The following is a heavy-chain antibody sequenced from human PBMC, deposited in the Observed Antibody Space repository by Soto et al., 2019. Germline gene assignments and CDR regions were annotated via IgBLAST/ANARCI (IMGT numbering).Heavy chain of an antibody. J-gene: IGHJ6*02. CDR3: ARQYRSDCSSTSCTSPYYYYGMDV. D-gene: IGHD2-2*01. V-gene: IGHV5-51*01. CDR1: GYSFTSYW. Sequence: PGESLKISCKGSGYSFTSYWIGWVRQMPGKGLEWMGIIYPGDSDTRYSPSSQGQVTISADKSISTAYLQWSSLKASDTAMYYCARQYRSDCSSTSCTSPYYYYGMDVWGQGTTVTVSS. CDR2: IYPGDSDT.